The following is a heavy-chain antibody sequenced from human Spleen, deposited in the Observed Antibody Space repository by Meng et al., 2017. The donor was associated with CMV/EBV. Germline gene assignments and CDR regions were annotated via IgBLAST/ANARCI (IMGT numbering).Heavy chain of an antibody. D-gene: IGHD3-3*01. CDR2: ISGSGGST. J-gene: IGHJ5*02. Sequence: GESLKISCAASGFTFNTYAMSWVRQAPGKGLEWVSSISGSGGSTYHTDSVKGRFTISRDNSKNTLYLQMNSLRAEDTAVYYCAKDFLGAPHDPWGQGTLVTVSS. V-gene: IGHV3-23*01. CDR3: AKDFLGAPHDP. CDR1: GFTFNTYA.